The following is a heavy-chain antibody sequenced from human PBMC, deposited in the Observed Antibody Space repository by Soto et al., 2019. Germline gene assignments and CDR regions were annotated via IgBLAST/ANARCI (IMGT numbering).Heavy chain of an antibody. CDR2: ISSSSSYI. D-gene: IGHD3-10*01. Sequence: PGGSLRLSCAASGFTFSSYSMNWVRQAPGKGLEWVSSISSSSSYIYYADSVKGRFTISRDNAKNSLYLQMNSLRAEDTAVYYCAREGLYGSGSYLGYYYCYYGMDVWGQGTTVTVSS. CDR3: AREGLYGSGSYLGYYYCYYGMDV. CDR1: GFTFSSYS. V-gene: IGHV3-21*01. J-gene: IGHJ6*02.